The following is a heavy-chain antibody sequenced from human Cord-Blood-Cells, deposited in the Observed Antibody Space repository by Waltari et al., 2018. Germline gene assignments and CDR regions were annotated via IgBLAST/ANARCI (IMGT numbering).Heavy chain of an antibody. D-gene: IGHD6-13*01. CDR2: INHSGST. CDR1: GGSFSGYY. V-gene: IGHV4-34*01. J-gene: IGHJ4*02. CDR3: ARGRYSSSWYRGKYGY. Sequence: QVQLQQWGAGLLKPSEPLSLTCAVYGGSFSGYYWSWTRQPPGKGLGWIGEINHSGSTNYNPSLKSRVTISVDTSKNQFSLKLSSVTAADTAVYYCARGRYSSSWYRGKYGYWGQGTLVTVSS.